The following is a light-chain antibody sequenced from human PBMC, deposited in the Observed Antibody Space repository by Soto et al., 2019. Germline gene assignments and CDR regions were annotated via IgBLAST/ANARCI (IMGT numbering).Light chain of an antibody. CDR1: QSISIY. CDR3: QQSYSTPRT. J-gene: IGKJ1*01. Sequence: DIQMTQSPSSLSASVGDRVTITCRASQSISIYLNWYQQKPGKAPKLLIYAASSLQSGVPSRFSGSGSGTDFTLTISSLQPEDFESYYCQQSYSTPRTLGQGTKVDTK. CDR2: AAS. V-gene: IGKV1-39*01.